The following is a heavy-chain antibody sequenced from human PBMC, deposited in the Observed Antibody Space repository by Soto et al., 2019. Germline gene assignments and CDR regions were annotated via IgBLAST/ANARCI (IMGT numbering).Heavy chain of an antibody. D-gene: IGHD6-13*01. Sequence: EVQLLESGGGLVQPGGSLRLSCAASGFTFSRYAMSWVRQAPGKGLEWVSTLSGSGLSTNYADSVKGRFTISRDNSMNTLDLQMNSLRVEDTAVYFCAKGTAASGTSGFDYWGQGTLVTVSS. CDR1: GFTFSRYA. J-gene: IGHJ4*02. V-gene: IGHV3-23*01. CDR3: AKGTAASGTSGFDY. CDR2: LSGSGLST.